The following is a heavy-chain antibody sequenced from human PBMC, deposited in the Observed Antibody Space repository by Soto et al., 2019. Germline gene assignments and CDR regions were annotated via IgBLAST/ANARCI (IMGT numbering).Heavy chain of an antibody. CDR2: IIPIFGTA. CDR3: ARPSFPRQSDILTVETPWIGMDV. J-gene: IGHJ6*02. D-gene: IGHD3-9*01. CDR1: GGTFSSYA. Sequence: QVQLVQSGAEVKKPGSSVKVSCKASGGTFSSYAISWVRQAPGQGLEWMGGIIPIFGTANYAQKFQGRVTITADKSTSTAYMELSSLRSEDTAVYYCARPSFPRQSDILTVETPWIGMDVWGQGTTVTVSS. V-gene: IGHV1-69*06.